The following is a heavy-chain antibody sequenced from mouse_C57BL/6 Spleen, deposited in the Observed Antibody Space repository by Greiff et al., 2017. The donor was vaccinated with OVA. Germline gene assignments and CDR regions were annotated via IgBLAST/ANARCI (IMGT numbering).Heavy chain of an antibody. J-gene: IGHJ3*01. CDR1: GYTFTDYN. CDR3: ARFGDYGNLWFAY. CDR2: INPNNGGT. D-gene: IGHD2-1*01. V-gene: IGHV1-18*01. Sequence: EVMLVESGPELVKPGASVKIPCKASGYTFTDYNMDWVKQSHGKSLEWIGDINPNNGGTIYNQKFKGKATLTVDKSSSTAYMELRSLTSEDTAVYYCARFGDYGNLWFAYWVQGTLVTVSA.